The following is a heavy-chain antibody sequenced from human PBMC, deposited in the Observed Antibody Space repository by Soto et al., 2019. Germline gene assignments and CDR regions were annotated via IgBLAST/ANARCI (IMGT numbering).Heavy chain of an antibody. CDR3: ARGGGDFWTDYYYYGMDV. V-gene: IGHV4-61*01. D-gene: IGHD3-3*01. Sequence: QVQLQESGPGLVKPSETLSLTCTVSGGSVSSGSYYWSWIRQPPGKGLEWIGYIYYSGSTNYNPSLKSRVPISVDTSKNQFSLKLSSVTAADTAVYYCARGGGDFWTDYYYYGMDVWGQGTTVTVSS. CDR1: GGSVSSGSYY. J-gene: IGHJ6*02. CDR2: IYYSGST.